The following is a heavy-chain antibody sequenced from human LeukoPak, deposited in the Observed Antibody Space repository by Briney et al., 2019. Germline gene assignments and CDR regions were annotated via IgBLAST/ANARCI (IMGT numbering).Heavy chain of an antibody. CDR3: AREYYDAFDI. Sequence: SETLSLTCTVSGGSISSSSYYWGWIRQPPGKGLEWIGRIYTSGSTNYNPSLKSRVTMSVDTSKNQFSLKLSSVTAADTAVYYCAREYYDAFDIWGQGTMVTVSS. D-gene: IGHD2-8*01. J-gene: IGHJ3*02. CDR1: GGSISSSSYY. CDR2: IYTSGST. V-gene: IGHV4-39*07.